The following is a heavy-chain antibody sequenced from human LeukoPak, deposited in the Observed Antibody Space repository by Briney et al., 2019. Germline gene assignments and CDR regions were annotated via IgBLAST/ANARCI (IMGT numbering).Heavy chain of an antibody. Sequence: PGGSLRLSCAASGFTFSDYTMNWVRQAPGKGLEWISYISIGSDTIYYAGSVEGRFTISRDNARNSLYLQMNSLRAEDTAVYYCAIGPPHFDPWGQGTLVTVSS. V-gene: IGHV3-48*01. J-gene: IGHJ5*02. CDR2: ISIGSDTI. CDR3: AIGPPHFDP. CDR1: GFTFSDYT.